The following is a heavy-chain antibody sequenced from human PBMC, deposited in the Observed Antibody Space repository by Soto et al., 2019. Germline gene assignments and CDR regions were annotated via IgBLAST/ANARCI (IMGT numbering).Heavy chain of an antibody. V-gene: IGHV3-23*01. J-gene: IGHJ4*02. Sequence: GGSLRLSCAASGFIFSDFAMSWVRQAPGKGLEWVSSISGSAGTTYYADSVKGRFTISRDNSKNTLWLQMNTLRAEDTAVYYCAKWPKIWATMDYFDYWGQGTLVTVSS. CDR2: ISGSAGTT. D-gene: IGHD3-16*01. CDR1: GFIFSDFA. CDR3: AKWPKIWATMDYFDY.